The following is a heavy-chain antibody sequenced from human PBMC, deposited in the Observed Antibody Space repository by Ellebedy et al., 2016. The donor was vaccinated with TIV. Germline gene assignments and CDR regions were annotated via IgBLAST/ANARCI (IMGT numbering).Heavy chain of an antibody. V-gene: IGHV3-23*01. CDR2: ISGSGGST. D-gene: IGHD3-22*01. CDR1: GFTVSLYA. CDR3: AKGSDYYDSSGYSTDFGD. Sequence: GESLKISCAASGFTVSLYAMSWVRQAPGKGLEWVSAISGSGGSTYYADSVKGRFTISRENSKNTLYLQMNSLRAEDTAVYYCAKGSDYYDSSGYSTDFGDWGQGTLVTVSS. J-gene: IGHJ4*02.